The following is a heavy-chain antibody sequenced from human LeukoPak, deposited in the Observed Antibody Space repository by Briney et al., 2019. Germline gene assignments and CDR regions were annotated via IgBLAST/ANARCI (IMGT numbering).Heavy chain of an antibody. CDR1: GFIFKKTW. CDR2: INDDGKTT. D-gene: IGHD5-24*01. J-gene: IGHJ3*02. V-gene: IGHV3-7*01. Sequence: GGSLRLSCAASGFIFKKTWMTWVRQAPGKGLEWVANINDDGKTTNHVDSVKGRFTISRDNARNLLYLQMNSLRADDTAVYYCTRDDGYNRFYIWGQGTMVSVSS. CDR3: TRDDGYNRFYI.